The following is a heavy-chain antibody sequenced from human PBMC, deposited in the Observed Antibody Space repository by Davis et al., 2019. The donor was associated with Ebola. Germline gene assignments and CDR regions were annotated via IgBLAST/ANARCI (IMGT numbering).Heavy chain of an antibody. J-gene: IGHJ5*02. V-gene: IGHV4-34*01. CDR1: GESVSGIY. CDR3: GGIRGQWLES. D-gene: IGHD6-19*01. Sequence: PSETLSLTCVVYGESVSGIYWTWTRQSPGKGLEWIGEINHSGRTFYNPSLKSRVTVSLDTSQTHFSLRLTSVTAADTAMYYCGGIRGQWLESWGQGSLVTVST. CDR2: INHSGRT.